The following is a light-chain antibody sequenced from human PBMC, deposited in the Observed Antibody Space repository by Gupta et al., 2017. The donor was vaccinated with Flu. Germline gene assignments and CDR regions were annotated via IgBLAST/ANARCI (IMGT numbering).Light chain of an antibody. CDR2: SAS. V-gene: IGKV3-20*01. CDR3: QQDGSSPPT. CDR1: QSISSNY. J-gene: IGKJ2*01. Sequence: ATLSLAPGGRVTLSCRASQSISSNYLAWYQQKPGQAPRRLLYSASTRATGIPDRFSGSGSGTDFTLTISRLEPEDFAVYYCQQDGSSPPTFGQGTKLEIK.